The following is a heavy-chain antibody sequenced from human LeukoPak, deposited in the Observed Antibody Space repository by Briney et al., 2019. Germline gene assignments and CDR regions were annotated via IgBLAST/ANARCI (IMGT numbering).Heavy chain of an antibody. CDR3: ASYPRYVSTPPFDY. D-gene: IGHD2-15*01. CDR1: GYTFTGYY. V-gene: IGHV1-2*02. Sequence: ASVKVSCKASGYTFTGYYMHWVRRAPGQGLEWMGWINPNSGGTNYAQKFQGRVTMTRDTTISTAYLELSRLTSDDTAVYYCASYPRYVSTPPFDYWGQGTLVTVSS. CDR2: INPNSGGT. J-gene: IGHJ4*02.